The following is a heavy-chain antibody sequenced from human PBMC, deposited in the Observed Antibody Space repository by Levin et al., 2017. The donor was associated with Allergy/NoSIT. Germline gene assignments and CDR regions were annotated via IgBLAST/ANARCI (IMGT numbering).Heavy chain of an antibody. CDR3: ATYDYVGGNYRSEKTFDY. CDR2: INTYNGHT. Sequence: GESLKISCKASGYIFTNYGLSWVRQAPGQGLEWMGHINTYNGHTNYAQILQDRVTMTADTSTGTAYMELRSLRSDDTAVYYCATYDYVGGNYRSEKTFDYWGQGTLVTVSS. CDR1: GYIFTNYG. D-gene: IGHD3-16*02. J-gene: IGHJ4*02. V-gene: IGHV1-18*01.